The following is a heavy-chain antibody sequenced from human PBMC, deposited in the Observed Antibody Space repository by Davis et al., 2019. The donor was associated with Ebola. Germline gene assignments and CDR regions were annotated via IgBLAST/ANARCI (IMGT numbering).Heavy chain of an antibody. V-gene: IGHV3-11*01. D-gene: IGHD3-3*01. Sequence: GGSLRLSRAASGFTFSDYYMSWIRQAPGKGLEWVSYISSSGSTIYYADSVKGRFTISRDNSKNTLYLQMNSLRAEDTAVYYCARVSFNYDFWSGHFDYWGQGTLVTVSS. J-gene: IGHJ4*02. CDR1: GFTFSDYY. CDR2: ISSSGSTI. CDR3: ARVSFNYDFWSGHFDY.